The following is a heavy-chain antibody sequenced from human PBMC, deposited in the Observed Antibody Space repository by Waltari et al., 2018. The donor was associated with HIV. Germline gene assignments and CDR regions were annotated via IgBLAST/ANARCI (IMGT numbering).Heavy chain of an antibody. CDR1: GFTFSSYG. V-gene: IGHV3-30*18. J-gene: IGHJ6*02. CDR3: AKDTHELRNYYGMDV. Sequence: QVQLVESGGGVVQPGRSLRLSCAACGFTFSSYGMHWVRQAPGKGLEWVAVISYDGSNKYYADSVKGRFTISRDNSKNTLYLQMNSLRAEDTAVYYCAKDTHELRNYYGMDVWGQGTTVTVSS. D-gene: IGHD3-16*01. CDR2: ISYDGSNK.